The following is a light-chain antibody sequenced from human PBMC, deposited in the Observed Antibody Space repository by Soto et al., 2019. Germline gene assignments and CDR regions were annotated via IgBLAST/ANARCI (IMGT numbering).Light chain of an antibody. CDR3: QQYNDWPRT. Sequence: IVMTQSPATLSVSPGERATLSCRASQSISSDLAWYQQKTGQVPRLLIYAASTRATGIPARFSGSGSGTEFTLTISSLQSEDFAVYYCQQYNDWPRTFGQGTKVDIK. V-gene: IGKV3-15*01. CDR2: AAS. CDR1: QSISSD. J-gene: IGKJ1*01.